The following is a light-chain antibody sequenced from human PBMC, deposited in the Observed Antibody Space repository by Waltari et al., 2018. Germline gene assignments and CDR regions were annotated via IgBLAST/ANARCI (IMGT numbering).Light chain of an antibody. Sequence: QAALTQPRSVSGSPGQSVTISCTGTSSDIGGYNYFSWYQQHPGAAPKLMIYEVSKRPSGVSDRFSGSKSGNTASLTISGLQAEDEADYYCSSYAGSNTYVLFGGGTRLTVL. J-gene: IGLJ2*01. CDR2: EVS. CDR1: SSDIGGYNY. CDR3: SSYAGSNTYVL. V-gene: IGLV2-11*01.